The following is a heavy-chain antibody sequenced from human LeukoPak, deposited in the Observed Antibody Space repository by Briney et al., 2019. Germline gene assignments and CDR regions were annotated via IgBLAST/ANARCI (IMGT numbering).Heavy chain of an antibody. Sequence: SQTLSPTCTVSGGSISSGGYYWSWIRQHPGKGLEWIGYIYYSGSTYYNPSLKSRVTISVDTSKNQLSLKLSSVTAADTAVYYCARDRPDCSSTSCYYENAFDIWGQGTMVTVSS. J-gene: IGHJ3*02. D-gene: IGHD2-2*01. CDR3: ARDRPDCSSTSCYYENAFDI. CDR2: IYYSGST. V-gene: IGHV4-31*03. CDR1: GGSISSGGYY.